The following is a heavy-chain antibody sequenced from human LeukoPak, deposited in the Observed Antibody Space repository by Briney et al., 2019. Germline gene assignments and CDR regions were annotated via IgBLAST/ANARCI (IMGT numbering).Heavy chain of an antibody. J-gene: IGHJ6*03. Sequence: GESLKISCKGSGYSFTSYWIGWVRQMPGKGLEWMGIIYPGDSDTRYSPSFQGQVTISADKSISTAYPQWSSLKASDTAMYYCARHIPYYYGSGSYSYYYYYMDVWGKGTTVTVSS. CDR1: GYSFTSYW. D-gene: IGHD3-10*01. CDR2: IYPGDSDT. V-gene: IGHV5-51*01. CDR3: ARHIPYYYGSGSYSYYYYYMDV.